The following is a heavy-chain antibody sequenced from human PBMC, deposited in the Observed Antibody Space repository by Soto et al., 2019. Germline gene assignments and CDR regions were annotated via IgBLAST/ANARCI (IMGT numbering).Heavy chain of an antibody. D-gene: IGHD4-17*01. CDR2: IRVYNGNT. V-gene: IGHV1-18*04. CDR1: GYTFSRYG. J-gene: IGHJ4*02. CDR3: ARKEAYGDYVDY. Sequence: ASVKVSCKASGYTFSRYGISWVRQAPGQGLEWMGWIRVYNGNTKYAQKVQDRVTMTTDTSTSTAYMELRSLRSDDTAVYYCARKEAYGDYVDYWGQGTLVTVSS.